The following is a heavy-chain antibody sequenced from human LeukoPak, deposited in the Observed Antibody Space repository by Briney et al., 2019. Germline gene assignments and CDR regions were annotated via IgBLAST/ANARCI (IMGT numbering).Heavy chain of an antibody. CDR2: ISLTGLS. V-gene: IGHV4/OR15-8*02. CDR1: GGSISNTNW. J-gene: IGHJ4*02. Sequence: PSETLSLTCGVSGGSISNTNWWSWVRQPPGQGLEWIGEISLTGLSHYNPSLESRVTVSLDKSKNQLSLNLTSVTAADTAVYYCSRENGAFSPFGYWGQGTLVTVLS. D-gene: IGHD2-8*01. CDR3: SRENGAFSPFGY.